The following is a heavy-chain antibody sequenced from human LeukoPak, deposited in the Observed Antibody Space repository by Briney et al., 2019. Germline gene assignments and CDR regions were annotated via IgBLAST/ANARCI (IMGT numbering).Heavy chain of an antibody. CDR1: SYTFTRYG. V-gene: IGHV1-18*01. J-gene: IGHJ4*02. CDR3: ARTGRRALWFGERGDY. D-gene: IGHD3-10*01. Sequence: ASVKVSCKASSYTFTRYGISWVRQAPGQGLEWMGWISAYNGNTNYAQKLQGRVTMTTDTSTSTAYMELRSLRSDDTAVYYCARTGRRALWFGERGDYWGQGTLVTVSS. CDR2: ISAYNGNT.